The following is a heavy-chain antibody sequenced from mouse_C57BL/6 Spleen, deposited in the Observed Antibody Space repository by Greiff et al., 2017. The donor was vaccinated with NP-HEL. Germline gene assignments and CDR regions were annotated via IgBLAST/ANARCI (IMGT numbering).Heavy chain of an antibody. CDR2: IYPRSGNT. CDR1: GYTFTSYG. J-gene: IGHJ3*01. Sequence: QVQLQQSGAELARPGASVKLSCKASGYTFTSYGISWVKQRTGQGLEWIGEIYPRSGNTYYNEKFKGKATLTADKSSSTAYMELRNLTSEDSAVYFCARDYGSSSWFAYWGQGTLVTVSA. V-gene: IGHV1-81*01. CDR3: ARDYGSSSWFAY. D-gene: IGHD1-1*01.